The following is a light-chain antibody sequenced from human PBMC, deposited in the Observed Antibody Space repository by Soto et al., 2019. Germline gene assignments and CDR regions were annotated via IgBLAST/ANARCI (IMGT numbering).Light chain of an antibody. J-gene: IGLJ2*01. V-gene: IGLV2-14*01. Sequence: QSALTQPASVSGSPGQSVTITCTGTSSDIGAFNYVSWYQHHPGKAPKLMLYGVSNRPSGVSNRFSGSKSGNTASLTISGLQAEDEASYYCSSYTVTTTLVVFGGGTKLTVL. CDR1: SSDIGAFNY. CDR2: GVS. CDR3: SSYTVTTTLVV.